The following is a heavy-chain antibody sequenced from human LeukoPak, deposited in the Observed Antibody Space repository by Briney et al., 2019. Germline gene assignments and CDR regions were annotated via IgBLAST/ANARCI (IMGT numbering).Heavy chain of an antibody. CDR2: ISSSSSTT. CDR1: GFTLTSYA. V-gene: IGHV3-23*01. D-gene: IGHD3-10*01. CDR3: AREVDYYGSGYNDY. Sequence: GGSLRLSCAASGFTLTSYAMNWVRQAPGKGLEWVSYISSSSSTTHYADSVKGRFTISRDNSKNTLYLQMNSLRAEDTAVYYCAREVDYYGSGYNDYWGQGTLVTVSS. J-gene: IGHJ4*02.